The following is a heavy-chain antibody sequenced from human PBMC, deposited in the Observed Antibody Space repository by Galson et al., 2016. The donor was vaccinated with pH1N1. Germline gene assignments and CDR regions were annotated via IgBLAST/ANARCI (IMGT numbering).Heavy chain of an antibody. Sequence: SLRLSCAASGFDFPNKWMHWVRQVPGKGLVWVSLIHPDGSVIVDADPVKGRFTISRDNAKNTLYLQMNSLRVEDTAVYYCARDGLGAFDMWGQGTVVIVSS. V-gene: IGHV3-74*03. D-gene: IGHD7-27*01. J-gene: IGHJ3*02. CDR1: GFDFPNKW. CDR3: ARDGLGAFDM. CDR2: IHPDGSVI.